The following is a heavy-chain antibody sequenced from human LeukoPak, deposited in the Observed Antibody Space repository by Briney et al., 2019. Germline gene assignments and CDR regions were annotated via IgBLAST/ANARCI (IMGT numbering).Heavy chain of an antibody. D-gene: IGHD2-8*01. CDR2: IWYDGSNK. V-gene: IGHV3-33*01. Sequence: PGRSLRLSCAASGFTFSSYGMHWVRQAPGKGLEWVAVIWYDGSNKYYADSVKGRFTICRDNSKNTLYLQMNSLRAEDTAVYYCARYGVGMDVWGKGTTVTVSS. CDR1: GFTFSSYG. J-gene: IGHJ6*04. CDR3: ARYGVGMDV.